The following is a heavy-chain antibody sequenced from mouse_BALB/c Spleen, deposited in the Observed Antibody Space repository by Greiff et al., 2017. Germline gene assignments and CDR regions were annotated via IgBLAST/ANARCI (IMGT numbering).Heavy chain of an antibody. CDR2: IYPGSGST. V-gene: IGHV1S22*01. Sequence: LQQPGSELVRPGASVKLSCKASGYTFTSYWMHWVKQRPGQGLEWIGNIYPGSGSTNYDEKFKSKATLTVDTSSSTAYMQLSSLTSEDSAVYYCTINYGSSYAWFAYWGQGTLVTVSA. CDR1: GYTFTSYW. J-gene: IGHJ3*01. D-gene: IGHD1-1*01. CDR3: TINYGSSYAWFAY.